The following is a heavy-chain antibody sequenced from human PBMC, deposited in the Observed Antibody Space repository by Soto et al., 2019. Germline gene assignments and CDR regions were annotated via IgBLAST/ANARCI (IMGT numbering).Heavy chain of an antibody. V-gene: IGHV4-59*01. CDR2: IYYSGST. D-gene: IGHD6-13*01. J-gene: IGHJ3*02. Sequence: AETLSPTCTVSGGSISSYYWSWIRQPPGKGLEWIGYIYYSGSTNYNPSLKSRVTISVDTSKNQFSLKLSSVTAADTAVYYCARGGSSSWYGTGAFDIWGQGTMVTVSS. CDR3: ARGGSSSWYGTGAFDI. CDR1: GGSISSYY.